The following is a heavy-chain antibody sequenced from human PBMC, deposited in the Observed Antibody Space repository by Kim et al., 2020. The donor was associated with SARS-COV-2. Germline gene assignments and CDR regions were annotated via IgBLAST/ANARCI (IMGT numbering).Heavy chain of an antibody. J-gene: IGHJ6*02. CDR2: IYYSGST. CDR1: GGSISSSSYY. V-gene: IGHV4-39*01. D-gene: IGHD3-22*01. Sequence: SETLSLTCTVSGGSISSSSYYWGWIRQPPGKGLEWIGSIYYSGSTYYNPSLKSRVTISVDTSKNQFSLKLSSVTAADTAVYYCARGYYDSSGYTEYYYGIDVWGQGTTVTVSS. CDR3: ARGYYDSSGYTEYYYGIDV.